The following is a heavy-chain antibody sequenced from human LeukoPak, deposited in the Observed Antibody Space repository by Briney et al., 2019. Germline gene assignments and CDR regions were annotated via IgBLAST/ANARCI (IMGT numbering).Heavy chain of an antibody. CDR3: ARQYSGYLRNWFDP. CDR2: MCYSGSS. J-gene: IGHJ5*02. D-gene: IGHD5-12*01. Sequence: SETLSLTCTVSGGSISSSYWSWLRQPPGKGLEWIGSMCYSGSSYYNPSLKSRVTISVDTSKNQFSLKLSSVTAADTAVYYCARQYSGYLRNWFDPWGQGTLVTVSS. V-gene: IGHV4-39*01. CDR1: GGSISSSY.